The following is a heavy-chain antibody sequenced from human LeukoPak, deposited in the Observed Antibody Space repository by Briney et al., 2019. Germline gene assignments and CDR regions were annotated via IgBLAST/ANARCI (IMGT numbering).Heavy chain of an antibody. CDR1: GFTFSSYS. CDR2: IISSSSYI. V-gene: IGHV3-21*01. J-gene: IGHJ4*02. D-gene: IGHD3-10*01. CDR3: AKVAKYYYGSETYYFFEH. Sequence: GGSLRLSCAASGFTFSSYSMNWVRRAPGKGLEWGSSIISSSSYIYYADSVKGRFTISRDNAKNSLYLQMNSLRAEDTAVYYCAKVAKYYYGSETYYFFEHWGQGTPVTASS.